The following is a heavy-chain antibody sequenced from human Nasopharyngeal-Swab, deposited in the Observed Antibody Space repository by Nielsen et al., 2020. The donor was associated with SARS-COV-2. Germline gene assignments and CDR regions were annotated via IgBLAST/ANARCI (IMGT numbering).Heavy chain of an antibody. Sequence: GGSLRLSCAASGFTFSSYEMNWVRQAPGKGLEWLSYISSSGSITYYADSVKGRLTISRDNAKNSVFLKMDSLRAEDTAVYYCARRYSSSSGALPDYWGQGTLVTVSS. CDR2: ISSSGSIT. J-gene: IGHJ4*02. CDR1: GFTFSSYE. V-gene: IGHV3-48*03. D-gene: IGHD6-6*01. CDR3: ARRYSSSSGALPDY.